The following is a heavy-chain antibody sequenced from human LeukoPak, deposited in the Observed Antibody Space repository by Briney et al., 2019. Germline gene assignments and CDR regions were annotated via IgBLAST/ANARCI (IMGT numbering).Heavy chain of an antibody. J-gene: IGHJ4*02. CDR1: GGSLSGYY. CDR2: INHGGST. CDR3: AGGPRISSGYQDY. Sequence: SETLSLTCTVYGGSLSGYYCSWFRQPPGKGLEWIGEINHGGSTNYNPSLKSRVTISVDTSKNQFSLKLSSVTAADTAVYYCAGGPRISSGYQDYWGQGTLVTVSS. V-gene: IGHV4-34*01. D-gene: IGHD5-18*01.